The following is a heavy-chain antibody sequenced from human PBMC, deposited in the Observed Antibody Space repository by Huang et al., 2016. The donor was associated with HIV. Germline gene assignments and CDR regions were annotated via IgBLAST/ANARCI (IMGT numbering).Heavy chain of an antibody. J-gene: IGHJ4*02. V-gene: IGHV4-39*02. CDR3: ARLPGSITMIRGVITDPY. CDR2: IYDSGGT. D-gene: IGHD3-10*01. CDR1: GGSIRSDNYY. Sequence: QLQLQESGPGLVKPSETLSLTCTVSGGSIRSDNYYWGWIRQPPGKGLEWIGSIYDSGGTYDNPSLKRRVTITVDTSKNHFSLRMRSVTAADTAVYYCARLPGSITMIRGVITDPYWGQGTLVTVSS.